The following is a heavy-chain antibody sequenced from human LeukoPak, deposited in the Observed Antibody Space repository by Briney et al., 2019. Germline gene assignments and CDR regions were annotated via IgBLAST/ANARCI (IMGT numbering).Heavy chain of an antibody. CDR3: ATSYRGPWQLWLRPGYFDY. CDR1: GGSFSGYY. J-gene: IGHJ4*02. V-gene: IGHV4-34*01. CDR2: INHSGST. D-gene: IGHD5-18*01. Sequence: SETLSLTCAVYGGSFSGYYWSWIRQPPGKGLEWIGEINHSGSTNYNPSLKSRVTISVDTSKNQFSLKLSSVTAADTAVYYCATSYRGPWQLWLRPGYFDYWGQGTLVTVSS.